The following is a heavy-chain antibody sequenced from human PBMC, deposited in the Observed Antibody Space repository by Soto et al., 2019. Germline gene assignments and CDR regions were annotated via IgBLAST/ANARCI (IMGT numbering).Heavy chain of an antibody. V-gene: IGHV3-74*01. CDR1: GLTFSSFW. CDR2: INGDGSIT. J-gene: IGHJ4*02. CDR3: STGRYRDY. Sequence: PGGSLRLSCVASGLTFSSFWIHWVRQVPGKGLMWVARINGDGSITDYADSVKGRFSVSRDNAESRMFLQMNSLRVEDTALYYCSTGRYRDYWGQGTLVTVSS. D-gene: IGHD2-8*02.